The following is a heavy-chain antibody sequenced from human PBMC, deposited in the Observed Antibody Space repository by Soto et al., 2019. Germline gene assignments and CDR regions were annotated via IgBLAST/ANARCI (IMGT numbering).Heavy chain of an antibody. V-gene: IGHV3-48*02. CDR2: ISSSSNTI. Sequence: QSGGSLRLSCAVSGFTFSSYSVNWVRQTPRKGLEWVSYISSSSNTIYYADSVKGRFTVSTDNAKNSLYLQMNSLRDEDTAVYYCARSLYGLDYWSQGTLVTVSS. CDR1: GFTFSSYS. CDR3: ARSLYGLDY. D-gene: IGHD3-10*01. J-gene: IGHJ4*02.